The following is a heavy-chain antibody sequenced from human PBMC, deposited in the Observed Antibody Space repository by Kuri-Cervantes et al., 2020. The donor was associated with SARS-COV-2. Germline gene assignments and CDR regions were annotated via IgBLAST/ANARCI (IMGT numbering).Heavy chain of an antibody. Sequence: GGSLRLSCAASGFTVSSNYMSWVRQASGKGLEWVGRIRSKENSYATAYTASVKGSFAISREDSKSAAYLQMNSLKTEDTAVYYCIRHEQNPYWGQGTLVTVSS. V-gene: IGHV3-73*01. CDR2: IRSKENSYAT. J-gene: IGHJ4*02. CDR1: GFTVSSNY. D-gene: IGHD2/OR15-2a*01. CDR3: IRHEQNPY.